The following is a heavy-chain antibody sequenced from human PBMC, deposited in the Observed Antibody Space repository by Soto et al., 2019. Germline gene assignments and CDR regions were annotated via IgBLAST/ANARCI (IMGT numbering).Heavy chain of an antibody. CDR3: ARLGGYCSTTSCYGFYGMDV. D-gene: IGHD2-2*01. CDR1: GGSISSGPYS. J-gene: IGHJ6*02. V-gene: IGHV4-39*01. CDR2: FHYSENT. Sequence: QLQLQESGPGLVKPSETLSLTCTVSGGSISSGPYSWGWIRQPPGEGLEWIGTFHYSENTYYNPSLESRLTIXVXTXXHQFSLKVTSVTVADTAIYYCARLGGYCSTTSCYGFYGMDVWGQGTTVIVSS.